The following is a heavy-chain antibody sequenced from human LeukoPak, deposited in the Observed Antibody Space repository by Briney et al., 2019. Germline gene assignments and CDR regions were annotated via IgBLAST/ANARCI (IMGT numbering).Heavy chain of an antibody. V-gene: IGHV1-69*13. CDR3: ARGVTTRGYFDY. D-gene: IGHD4-11*01. Sequence: ASVKVSCKASGGTFSSYAISWVRQAPGQGLEWMGGIIPIFGTANYAQKFQGRGTITADESTSTAYMELSSLRSEDTAVYYCARGVTTRGYFDYWGQGTLVTVSS. CDR2: IIPIFGTA. CDR1: GGTFSSYA. J-gene: IGHJ4*02.